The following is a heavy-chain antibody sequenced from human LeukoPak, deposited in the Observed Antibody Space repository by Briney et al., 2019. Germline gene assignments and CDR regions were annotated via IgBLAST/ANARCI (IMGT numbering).Heavy chain of an antibody. V-gene: IGHV3-48*04. CDR3: ARDMAKPPGSIDY. D-gene: IGHD3-10*01. CDR1: GFTFSSYS. Sequence: GGSLSLSCAASGFTFSSYSMNWVHQAPGKGLEWVSYISSSSSTIYYADSVKGRFTISRDNAKNSLYLQMNSLRAEDTAVYYCARDMAKPPGSIDYWGQGTLVTVSS. J-gene: IGHJ4*02. CDR2: ISSSSSTI.